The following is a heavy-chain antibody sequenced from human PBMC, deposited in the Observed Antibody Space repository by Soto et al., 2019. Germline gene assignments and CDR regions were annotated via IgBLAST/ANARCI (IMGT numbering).Heavy chain of an antibody. Sequence: SVKVSCKASGGTFSSYTISWVRQAPGQGLEWMGRIIPILGIANYAQKFQGRVTITADKSTSTAYMELSSLRSEDTAVYYCARGGLYYYDSSGYSPDDYWGQGTLVTVSS. V-gene: IGHV1-69*02. CDR3: ARGGLYYYDSSGYSPDDY. CDR1: GGTFSSYT. CDR2: IIPILGIA. J-gene: IGHJ4*02. D-gene: IGHD3-22*01.